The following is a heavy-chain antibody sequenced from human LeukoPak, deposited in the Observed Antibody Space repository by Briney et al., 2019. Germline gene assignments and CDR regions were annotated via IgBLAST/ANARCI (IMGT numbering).Heavy chain of an antibody. CDR2: INHSGST. CDR3: AREALRDGYSIDY. Sequence: SETLPLTCAVYGGSFSGYYWSWIRQPPGKGLEWIGEINHSGSTNCNPSLKSRVTISVDTSKNQFSLKLSSVTAADTAVYYCAREALRDGYSIDYWGQGTLVTVSS. CDR1: GGSFSGYY. J-gene: IGHJ4*02. V-gene: IGHV4-34*01. D-gene: IGHD5-24*01.